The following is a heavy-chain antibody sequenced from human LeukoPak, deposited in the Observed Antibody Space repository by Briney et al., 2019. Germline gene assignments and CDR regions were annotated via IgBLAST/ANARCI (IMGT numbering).Heavy chain of an antibody. CDR2: INPNGGGT. Sequence: GASLKLSCTASGYTFTGYYMHWVRQAPGQGLEWMGWINPNGGGTNYAQTLQGRVTMTRDTSISTAYMELSRLRSDDTAVYYCARGTSYGLDYWGQGTLVTVSS. J-gene: IGHJ4*02. D-gene: IGHD5-18*01. CDR1: GYTFTGYY. V-gene: IGHV1-2*02. CDR3: ARGTSYGLDY.